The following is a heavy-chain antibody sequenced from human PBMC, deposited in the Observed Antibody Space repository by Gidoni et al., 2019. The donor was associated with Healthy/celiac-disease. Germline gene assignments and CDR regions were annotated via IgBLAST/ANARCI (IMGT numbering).Heavy chain of an antibody. CDR1: GFTFDDYA. J-gene: IGHJ3*02. Sequence: EVQLVESGGGLVQPGRSLRLSCAASGFTFDDYAMHWVRQAPGKGLEWVSGISWNSGSIGYADSVKGRFTISRDNAKNSLYLQMNSLRAEDTALYYCAKATVAGTEGAFDIWGQGTMVTVSS. CDR2: ISWNSGSI. CDR3: AKATVAGTEGAFDI. D-gene: IGHD6-19*01. V-gene: IGHV3-9*01.